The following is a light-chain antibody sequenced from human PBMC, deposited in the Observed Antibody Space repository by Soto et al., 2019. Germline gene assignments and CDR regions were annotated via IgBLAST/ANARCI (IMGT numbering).Light chain of an antibody. Sequence: QAVVTQEPSFSVSPGGTVTLTCGLTSGSVSTGYHPSWYQQTPGQAPRTLIYSTNTRSSGVPDRFSGSILGNKAALTIAGPQADDESDYYCVLYMGGGSYVFGTGTKLTVL. CDR1: SGSVSTGYH. V-gene: IGLV8-61*01. CDR3: VLYMGGGSYV. CDR2: STN. J-gene: IGLJ1*01.